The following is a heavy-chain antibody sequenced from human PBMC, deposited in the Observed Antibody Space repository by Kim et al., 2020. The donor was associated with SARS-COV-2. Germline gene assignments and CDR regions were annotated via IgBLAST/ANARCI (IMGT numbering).Heavy chain of an antibody. V-gene: IGHV3-30*18. CDR1: GFTFSSYG. CDR3: AKGIAVAETPGSYYYYGMDV. D-gene: IGHD6-19*01. CDR2: ISYDGSNK. Sequence: GGSLRLSCAASGFTFSSYGMHWVRQAPGKGLEWVAVISYDGSNKYYADSVKGRFTISRDNSKNTLYLQMNSLRAEDTAVYYCAKGIAVAETPGSYYYYGMDVWGQGTTVTVSS. J-gene: IGHJ6*02.